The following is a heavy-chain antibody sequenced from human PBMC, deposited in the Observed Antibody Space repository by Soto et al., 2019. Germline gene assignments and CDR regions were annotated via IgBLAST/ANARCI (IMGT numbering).Heavy chain of an antibody. CDR1: GGTFSSYT. D-gene: IGHD5-12*01. J-gene: IGHJ4*02. V-gene: IGHV1-69*02. CDR3: ASPPYIVASTGSSDY. CDR2: IIPILGIA. Sequence: QVQLVQSGAEVKKPGSSVKVSCKASGGTFSSYTISWVRQAPGQGLEWMGRIIPILGIANYAQKFQGRVTITADKSTSTADMELSSLRSEDTAVYYCASPPYIVASTGSSDYWGQGTLVTVSS.